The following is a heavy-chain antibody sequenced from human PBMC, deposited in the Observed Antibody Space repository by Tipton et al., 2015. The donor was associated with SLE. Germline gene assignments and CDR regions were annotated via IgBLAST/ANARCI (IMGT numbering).Heavy chain of an antibody. CDR3: ARCTIFGVVRGSFDS. CDR1: GGSFSDYF. J-gene: IGHJ4*02. Sequence: TLSLTCGVYGGSFSDYFWTWIRQSPGKGLEWIGDVNHSGSTDYHPSLKSRVTMSVDTSKNQFSLKLTSVTAADTALYYCARCTIFGVVRGSFDSWGQGTLVTVS. CDR2: VNHSGST. V-gene: IGHV4-34*01. D-gene: IGHD3-3*01.